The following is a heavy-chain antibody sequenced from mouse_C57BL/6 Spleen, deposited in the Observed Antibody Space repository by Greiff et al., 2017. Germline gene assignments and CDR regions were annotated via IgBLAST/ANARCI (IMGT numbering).Heavy chain of an antibody. CDR3: ARYPSTYYDYDGWFAY. Sequence: EVQLVESGGGLVQPGGSLSLSCAASGFTFTDYYMSWVRQPPGKALEWLGFIRNKANGYTTEYSASVKGRFTISRDNSQSILYLQMNALRAEDSATYYCARYPSTYYDYDGWFAYWGQGTLVTVSA. J-gene: IGHJ3*01. CDR2: IRNKANGYTT. CDR1: GFTFTDYY. V-gene: IGHV7-3*01. D-gene: IGHD2-4*01.